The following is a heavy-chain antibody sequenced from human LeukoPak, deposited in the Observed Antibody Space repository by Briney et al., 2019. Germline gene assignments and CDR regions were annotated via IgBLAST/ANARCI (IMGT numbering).Heavy chain of an antibody. CDR2: INTNTGNP. CDR1: GYTFTSNA. V-gene: IGHV7-4-1*02. D-gene: IGHD2-8*01. Sequence: GASVKVSCKASGYTFTSNALGWVRQAPGQGLEWMGWINTNTGNPTYAQGFTGRFVFSLDTSDNTAYLQISSLQAEDTAVYYCASFFCTSGLCCYLDYWGQGTLVTVSS. J-gene: IGHJ4*02. CDR3: ASFFCTSGLCCYLDY.